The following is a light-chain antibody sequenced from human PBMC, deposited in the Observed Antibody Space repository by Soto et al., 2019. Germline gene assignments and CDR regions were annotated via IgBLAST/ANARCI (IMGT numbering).Light chain of an antibody. V-gene: IGLV1-40*01. CDR1: SSNIGAGFD. CDR3: QSYDSGVTGSV. Sequence: QTVLTQPPSVSGAPGQTVTISCTGSSSNIGAGFDVHWYQQVPGTAPKLVLYSNTARPSGVPDRFSGSRSGSSGSRAITGLQPEEESDYYCQSYDSGVTGSVFGTGTKLTVL. CDR2: SNT. J-gene: IGLJ1*01.